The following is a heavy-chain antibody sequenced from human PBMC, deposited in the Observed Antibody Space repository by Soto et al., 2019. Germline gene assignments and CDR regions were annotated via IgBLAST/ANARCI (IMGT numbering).Heavy chain of an antibody. D-gene: IGHD3-9*01. J-gene: IGHJ5*02. CDR2: ISGSGGST. Sequence: GESLKISCAASGFTFSSYAMSWVRQAPGKGLEWVSAISGSGGSTYYADSVKGRFTISRDNSKNTLYLQMNSLRAEDTAVYYCAKATLYYDILTGGGTIGWFDPWGQGTLVTVSS. CDR3: AKATLYYDILTGGGTIGWFDP. V-gene: IGHV3-23*01. CDR1: GFTFSSYA.